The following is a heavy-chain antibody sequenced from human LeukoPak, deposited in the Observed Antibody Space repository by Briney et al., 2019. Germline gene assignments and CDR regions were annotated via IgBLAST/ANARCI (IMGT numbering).Heavy chain of an antibody. CDR1: GGTFSSYA. D-gene: IGHD3-10*01. CDR3: ARGSSGFTMVRGVKDWFDP. V-gene: IGHV1-69*13. CDR2: IIPIFGTA. Sequence: ASVKVSCKASGGTFSSYAISWVRQAPGQGLEWMGGIIPIFGTANYAQKFQGRVTITADGSTSTAYMELSSLRSEDTAVYYCARGSSGFTMVRGVKDWFDPWGQGTLVTVSS. J-gene: IGHJ5*02.